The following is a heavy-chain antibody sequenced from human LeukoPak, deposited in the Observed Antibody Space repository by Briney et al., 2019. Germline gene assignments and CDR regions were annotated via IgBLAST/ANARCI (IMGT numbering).Heavy chain of an antibody. V-gene: IGHV4-59*02. CDR1: GGSVNNYY. D-gene: IGHD2-21*02. CDR2: IYYTGRS. CDR3: ARLYCGSDCYAFDY. Sequence: SETLSLTCTVSGGSVNNYYWSWIRQPPGKGLEWIAYIYYTGRSNYSPSLKSRVTISVDTSKNQFSLRLSSVTAADTAVYYCARLYCGSDCYAFDYWGQGALVTVSS. J-gene: IGHJ4*02.